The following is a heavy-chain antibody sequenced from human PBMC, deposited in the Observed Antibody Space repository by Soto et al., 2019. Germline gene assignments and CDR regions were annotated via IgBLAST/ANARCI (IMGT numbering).Heavy chain of an antibody. J-gene: IGHJ4*02. Sequence: GGSLRLSCAASGFTFSTYSMNWVRQAPGKGLEWVSSISSSSSYIYYADSVKGRFTISRDNAKNSLYLQMSTLRAEDTAVYYCATLYNFATSAYVTFDYWGQGTLVTVSS. D-gene: IGHD3-22*01. CDR1: GFTFSTYS. CDR3: ATLYNFATSAYVTFDY. CDR2: ISSSSSYI. V-gene: IGHV3-21*01.